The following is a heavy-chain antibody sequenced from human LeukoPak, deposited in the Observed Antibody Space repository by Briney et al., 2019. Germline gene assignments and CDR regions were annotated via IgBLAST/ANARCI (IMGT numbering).Heavy chain of an antibody. CDR2: ISAYNGNT. Sequence: GASVKVSCKASGYTFTSYGISWVRQAPGQGLEWMGWISAYNGNTNYAQKLQGRVTMTTDTSTSTAYMELRSLRSDDTAVYYCARAPRGAHCGGDCGSQHWGQGTLVTVSS. J-gene: IGHJ1*01. D-gene: IGHD2-21*01. V-gene: IGHV1-18*01. CDR1: GYTFTSYG. CDR3: ARAPRGAHCGGDCGSQH.